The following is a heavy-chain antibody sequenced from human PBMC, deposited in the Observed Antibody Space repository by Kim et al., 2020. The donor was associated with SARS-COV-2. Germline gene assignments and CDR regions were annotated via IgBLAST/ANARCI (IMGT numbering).Heavy chain of an antibody. CDR3: ARFGGATEFDY. Sequence: TNHNPSLKSRVTISVDTSKNQFSLKLSSVTAADTAVYYCARFGGATEFDYWGQGTLVTVSS. CDR2: T. J-gene: IGHJ4*02. V-gene: IGHV4-34*01. D-gene: IGHD1-26*01.